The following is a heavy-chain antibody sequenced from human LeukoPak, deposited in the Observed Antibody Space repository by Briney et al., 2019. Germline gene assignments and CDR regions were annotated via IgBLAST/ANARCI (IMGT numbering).Heavy chain of an antibody. V-gene: IGHV3-53*04. D-gene: IGHD3-22*01. Sequence: GGSLRLSCAASGFTVSSNYMSWVRQAPGKGLEWVSVIYSGGSTYYADSVKGRFTISKHNSKNTLYLQMNSLRAEDTAVYYCAREDRDDSSGYFWFDPWGQGTLVTVSS. J-gene: IGHJ5*02. CDR2: IYSGGST. CDR1: GFTVSSNY. CDR3: AREDRDDSSGYFWFDP.